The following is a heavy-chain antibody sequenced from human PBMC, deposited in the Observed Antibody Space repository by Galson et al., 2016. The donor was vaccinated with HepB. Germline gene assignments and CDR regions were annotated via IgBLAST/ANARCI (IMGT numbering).Heavy chain of an antibody. CDR2: IIPIRDVT. D-gene: IGHD3-10*01. CDR3: AREHQIETAGSGDW. J-gene: IGHJ4*02. V-gene: IGHV1-69*04. Sequence: SVKVSCKASGGSFSSFAINWVRQAPGQGLEWMGRIIPIRDVTNYAPGFQGTLTITADRSKRSVFMQLSSLRSDDTAIYYCAREHQIETAGSGDWWGRGTLVTVSS. CDR1: GGSFSSFA.